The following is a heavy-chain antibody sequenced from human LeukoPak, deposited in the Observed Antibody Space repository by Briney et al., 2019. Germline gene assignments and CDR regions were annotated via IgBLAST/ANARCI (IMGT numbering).Heavy chain of an antibody. V-gene: IGHV3-23*01. Sequence: QTGGSLRISCAASGFTFSSYAMSWVRQAPGKGLEWVSAISGSGGSTYYADSVKGRFTISRDNSKNTLYLQMNSLRAEDTAVYYCAKDHYYGSGSYYRRNGRKQRDYFDYWGQGTLVTVSS. D-gene: IGHD3-10*01. J-gene: IGHJ4*02. CDR1: GFTFSSYA. CDR3: AKDHYYGSGSYYRRNGRKQRDYFDY. CDR2: ISGSGGST.